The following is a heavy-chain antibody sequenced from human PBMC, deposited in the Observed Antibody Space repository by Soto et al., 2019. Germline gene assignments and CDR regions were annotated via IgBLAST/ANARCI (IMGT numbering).Heavy chain of an antibody. CDR3: ARSRNGAVPDSINF. Sequence: GSLRLACAASGFTFSRYAMHWVLQAPGEGLERVAVISRDGSSKYYGDSVKGRFTVSRDNSNNTLYLSMTSLRPDDTAVFYCARSRNGAVPDSINFWGQGTLVTVSS. D-gene: IGHD2-8*01. V-gene: IGHV3-30-3*01. CDR1: GFTFSRYA. CDR2: ISRDGSSK. J-gene: IGHJ4*02.